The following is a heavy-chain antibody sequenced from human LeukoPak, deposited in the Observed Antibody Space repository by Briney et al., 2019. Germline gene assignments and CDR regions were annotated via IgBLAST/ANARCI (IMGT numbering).Heavy chain of an antibody. Sequence: ASVKVSCKASGYTFTGYYMHWVRQAPGQGLEWMGWINPNSGGTNYAQKFQGRVTMTRDTSISTAYMELSRLRSDDTAVYYCASAYCSSTSCYRWHYDYWGQGTLVTVSS. CDR1: GYTFTGYY. D-gene: IGHD2-2*01. J-gene: IGHJ4*02. CDR3: ASAYCSSTSCYRWHYDY. V-gene: IGHV1-2*02. CDR2: INPNSGGT.